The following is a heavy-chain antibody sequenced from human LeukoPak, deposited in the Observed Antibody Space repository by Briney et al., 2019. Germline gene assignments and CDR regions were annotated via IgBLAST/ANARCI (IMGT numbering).Heavy chain of an antibody. CDR1: GFSLSTSGVG. Sequence: SGPTLVNPTQTLTLTCTFSGFSLSTSGVGVGWIRQPPGKALEWLALIYWDDDKRYSPSLKSRLTITKDTSKNQVVLTMTNMDPVDTATYYCARSYYYGSGSYYNPLDYWGQGTLVTVSS. D-gene: IGHD3-10*01. V-gene: IGHV2-5*02. CDR2: IYWDDDK. CDR3: ARSYYYGSGSYYNPLDY. J-gene: IGHJ4*02.